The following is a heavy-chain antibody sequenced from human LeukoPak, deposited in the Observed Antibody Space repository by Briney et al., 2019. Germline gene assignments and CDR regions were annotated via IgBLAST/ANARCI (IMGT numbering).Heavy chain of an antibody. V-gene: IGHV3-7*01. J-gene: IGHJ5*02. Sequence: GGSLRLSCAASGFTFSSYWMSWVRQAPGKGLEWVANIKQDGSEKYYVDSVKGRFTISRDNAKNSLYLQMSSLRAEDTAVYYCARDLVDYDFWSGPSWGQGTLVTVSS. CDR2: IKQDGSEK. D-gene: IGHD3-3*01. CDR1: GFTFSSYW. CDR3: ARDLVDYDFWSGPS.